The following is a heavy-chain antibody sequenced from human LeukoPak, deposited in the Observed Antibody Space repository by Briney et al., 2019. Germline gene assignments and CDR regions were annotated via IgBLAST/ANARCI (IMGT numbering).Heavy chain of an antibody. D-gene: IGHD3-10*01. CDR1: GGSISSGGYY. CDR2: IYYSGST. V-gene: IGHV4-31*03. Sequence: PSQTLSLTCTVSGGSISSGGYYWSWIRQHPGKGLEWIGYIYYSGSTYYNPSLKSRVTISVDTSKNQFSLQLFSVTAADAAVYYCARAYLFPSGSYGLDVWGHGTTVTVSS. CDR3: ARAYLFPSGSYGLDV. J-gene: IGHJ6*02.